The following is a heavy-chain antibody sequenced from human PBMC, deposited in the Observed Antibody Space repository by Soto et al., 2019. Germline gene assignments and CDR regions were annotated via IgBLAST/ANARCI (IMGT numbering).Heavy chain of an antibody. CDR2: IKTKTEGETT. Sequence: EVQLVESGGGLVEPGGSLRLSCAASGFTFTNAWMSWVRQAPGKGLEWVGRIKTKTEGETTDYAAPVKGRFTVTRDDSRNTLYLQVNSLKTEDTAVYYCTTLVRGYSYGDHWGQGTQVTVSS. J-gene: IGHJ4*02. V-gene: IGHV3-15*01. CDR3: TTLVRGYSYGDH. CDR1: GFTFTNAW. D-gene: IGHD5-18*01.